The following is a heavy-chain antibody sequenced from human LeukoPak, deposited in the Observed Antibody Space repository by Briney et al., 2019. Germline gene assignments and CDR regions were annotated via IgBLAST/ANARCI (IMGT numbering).Heavy chain of an antibody. V-gene: IGHV4-39*01. Sequence: SETLSLTCTVSGGSISSSSYYWGWIRQPPGKGLEWIGSIYYSGSTYYNPSLKSRVTISVDTSKNQFSLKLSSVTAADTAVYYCARQIRGYSYTFDYWGQGTLVTVSS. CDR2: IYYSGST. J-gene: IGHJ4*02. D-gene: IGHD5-18*01. CDR3: ARQIRGYSYTFDY. CDR1: GGSISSSSYY.